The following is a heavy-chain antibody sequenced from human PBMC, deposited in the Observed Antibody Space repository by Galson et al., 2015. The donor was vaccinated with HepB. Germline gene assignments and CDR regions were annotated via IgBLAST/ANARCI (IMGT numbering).Heavy chain of an antibody. CDR3: AKDWRFCSSSDCYTDNYFDY. CDR1: GFTFSGYG. D-gene: IGHD2-2*02. V-gene: IGHV3-30*18. J-gene: IGHJ4*02. CDR2: ISYDGSHK. Sequence: SLRLSCEASGFTFSGYGMHWVRQTPGQGLEWVAVISYDGSHKYYAELVNGRFTISRDNSRDTMYLQLNRLRAEDTAVYYCAKDWRFCSSSDCYTDNYFDYWGQGTLVTVSS.